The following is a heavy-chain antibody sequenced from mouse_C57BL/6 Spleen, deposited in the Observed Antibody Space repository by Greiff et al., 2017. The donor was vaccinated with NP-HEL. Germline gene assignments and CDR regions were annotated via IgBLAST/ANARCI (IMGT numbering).Heavy chain of an antibody. CDR2: IRNKANGYTT. J-gene: IGHJ2*01. Sequence: EVHLVESGGGLVQPGGSLSLSCAASGFTFTDYYMSWVRQPPGKALEWLGFIRNKANGYTTEYSASVKGRFTISRDNSQSILYLQMNALRAEDSATYYCARSYGYDEYYFDYWGQGTTLTVSS. V-gene: IGHV7-3*01. CDR3: ARSYGYDEYYFDY. CDR1: GFTFTDYY. D-gene: IGHD2-2*01.